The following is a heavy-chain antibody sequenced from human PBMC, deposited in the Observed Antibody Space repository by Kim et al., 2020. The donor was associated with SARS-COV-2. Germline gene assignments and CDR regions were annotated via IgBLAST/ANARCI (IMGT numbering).Heavy chain of an antibody. J-gene: IGHJ4*02. D-gene: IGHD3-22*01. V-gene: IGHV4-31*02. Sequence: YNPSLKSRVTISVDTSKNQFSLKLSSVTAADTAVYYCARAPIVVVITHFDYWGQGTLVTVSS. CDR3: ARAPIVVVITHFDY.